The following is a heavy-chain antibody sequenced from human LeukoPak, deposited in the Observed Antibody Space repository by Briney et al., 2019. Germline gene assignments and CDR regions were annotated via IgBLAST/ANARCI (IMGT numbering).Heavy chain of an antibody. CDR2: IYYSGST. V-gene: IGHV4-31*03. CDR3: ARLRSRDGYNYDY. J-gene: IGHJ4*02. Sequence: PSETLSLTCTVSGGSISSGGYYWSWLRQHPGKGLEWIGYIYYSGSTYYNPSLKSRVTISVDTSKNQFSLKLSSVTAADTAVYYCARLRSRDGYNYDYWGQGTLVTVSS. CDR1: GGSISSGGYY. D-gene: IGHD5-24*01.